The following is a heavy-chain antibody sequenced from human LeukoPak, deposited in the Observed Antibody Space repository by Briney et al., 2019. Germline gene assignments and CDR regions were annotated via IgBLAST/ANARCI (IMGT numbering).Heavy chain of an antibody. CDR3: ARDSLGGGSGWYGWFDP. CDR1: GFNVSSNY. V-gene: IGHV3-53*04. Sequence: PGGSLRLSCAASGFNVSSNYMSWVRQAPGKGLEWVSVIYSGEKTQYADSVKGRFTISRHNSKNTLYLQMNSLRPEDTAVYYCARDSLGGGSGWYGWFDPWGQGTLVTVSS. J-gene: IGHJ5*02. D-gene: IGHD6-19*01. CDR2: IYSGEKT.